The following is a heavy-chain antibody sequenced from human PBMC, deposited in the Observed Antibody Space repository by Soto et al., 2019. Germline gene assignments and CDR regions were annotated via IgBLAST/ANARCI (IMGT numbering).Heavy chain of an antibody. J-gene: IGHJ4*02. CDR3: ARGGGDCSTSCFFY. CDR1: GFTFNSFA. CDR2: ISGSGTNT. D-gene: IGHD2-2*01. V-gene: IGHV3-23*01. Sequence: HPGGSLRLSCAASGFTFNSFAMSWVRQAPGKGLEWVSAISGSGTNTYYADSVKGRFTISRDNSKNTLYLQMDSLRAEDTAVYYCARGGGDCSTSCFFYWGPGTLVTVSS.